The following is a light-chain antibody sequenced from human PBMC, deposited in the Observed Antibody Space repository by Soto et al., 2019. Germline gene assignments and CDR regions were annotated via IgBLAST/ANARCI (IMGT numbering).Light chain of an antibody. V-gene: IGKV3-20*01. J-gene: IGKJ3*01. Sequence: EIVLTQSPGTLSLSPGERATLSCRASQSVSSSFLAWYQQKPGQAPRLLMYGASSRATGIPDRFSGSGSETVFTLTISRLEPEDFAVYYCQQYGSSPPFTFGPGTKVDIK. CDR2: GAS. CDR3: QQYGSSPPFT. CDR1: QSVSSSF.